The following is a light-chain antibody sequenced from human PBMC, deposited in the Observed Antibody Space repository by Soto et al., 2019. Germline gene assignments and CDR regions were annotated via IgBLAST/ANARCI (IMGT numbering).Light chain of an antibody. V-gene: IGKV3-20*01. CDR3: QPYGNSPRT. CDR1: QSISSSY. CDR2: GAS. J-gene: IGKJ1*01. Sequence: EIVLTQSPGTLSLSPGERATLSCRASQSISSSYLAWYQQKPGQAPRLLLYGASSRATGIPDRFSGSGSGTDFTLTISRLEPEDVAVYYCQPYGNSPRTFGQGTKVEIK.